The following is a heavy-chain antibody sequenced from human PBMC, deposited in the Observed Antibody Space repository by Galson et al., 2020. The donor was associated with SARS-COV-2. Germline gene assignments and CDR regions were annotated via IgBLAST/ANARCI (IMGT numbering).Heavy chain of an antibody. J-gene: IGHJ5*02. V-gene: IGHV1-8*01. CDR1: GYTFSNYD. Sequence: ASVKVSCEASGYTFSNYDINWVRQATGQGLEWMGWMRPKSGDTDYAQKFQGRVTMTRDTSINTAYMELSSLRSEDTAIYYCVRYYDILTGYYSVFDTWGQGTLVTVSS. D-gene: IGHD3-9*01. CDR3: VRYYDILTGYYSVFDT. CDR2: MRPKSGDT.